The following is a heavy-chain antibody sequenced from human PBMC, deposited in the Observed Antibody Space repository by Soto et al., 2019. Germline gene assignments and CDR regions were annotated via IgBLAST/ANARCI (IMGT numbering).Heavy chain of an antibody. CDR3: TRDLNGGNPFDY. J-gene: IGHJ4*02. CDR1: GYTLRNYA. Sequence: QVQLVQSGAEVKKPGASVRVSCKPSGYTLRNYAIHWVRQAAGQSLEWLAWIDPGSGRATYSQKVQGRIIVTRDNXXXXXXMDLTSLTSEDTAVYFCTRDLNGGNPFDYWGQGALVIVSS. V-gene: IGHV1-3*01. CDR2: IDPGSGRA. D-gene: IGHD2-8*01.